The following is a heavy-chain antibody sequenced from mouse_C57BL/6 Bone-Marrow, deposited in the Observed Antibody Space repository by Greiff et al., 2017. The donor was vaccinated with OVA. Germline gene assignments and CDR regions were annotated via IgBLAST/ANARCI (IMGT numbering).Heavy chain of an antibody. CDR1: GYTFTRYG. Sequence: EVKLMESGAELVRPGSSVKMSCKTSGYTFTRYGINWVKQRPGQGLEWIGYIYIGNGYTEYNEKFKGKATLTSDTSYSTAYIQLSSLTSEDSEIYFCASEEAITTVVPCAYWGQGTLVTVSA. J-gene: IGHJ3*01. V-gene: IGHV1-58*01. CDR3: ASEEAITTVVPCAY. D-gene: IGHD1-1*01. CDR2: IYIGNGYT.